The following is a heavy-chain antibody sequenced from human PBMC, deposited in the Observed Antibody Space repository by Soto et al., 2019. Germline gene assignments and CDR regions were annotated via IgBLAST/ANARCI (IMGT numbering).Heavy chain of an antibody. Sequence: SLRLSCAASGFTFSSYAMHWVRQAPGKGLEWVAVISYDGSNKYYADSVKGRFTISRDNSKNTLYLQMNSLRAEDTAVYYCAREFGEYCSSTSCYFGSGARDYSGQGTLVTVST. CDR1: GFTFSSYA. D-gene: IGHD2-2*01. V-gene: IGHV3-30-3*01. CDR3: AREFGEYCSSTSCYFGSGARDY. J-gene: IGHJ4*02. CDR2: ISYDGSNK.